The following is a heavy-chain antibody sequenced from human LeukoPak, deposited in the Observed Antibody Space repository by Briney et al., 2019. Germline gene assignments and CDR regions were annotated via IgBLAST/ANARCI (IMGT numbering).Heavy chain of an antibody. CDR2: ITSSSNYI. J-gene: IGHJ4*02. CDR1: GFTFSIYS. V-gene: IGHV3-21*01. CDR3: ARDRGYFDN. Sequence: GGSLRLSCAASGFTFSIYSMNWVRQAPGKGLEWLSSITSSSNYIYYADSVKGRFAISRDNVQNSLYLQMNSLRAEDTAMYYCARDRGYFDNWGQGTLVTVSS.